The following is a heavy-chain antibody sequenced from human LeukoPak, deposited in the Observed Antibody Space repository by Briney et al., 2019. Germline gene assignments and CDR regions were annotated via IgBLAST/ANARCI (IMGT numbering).Heavy chain of an antibody. J-gene: IGHJ4*02. D-gene: IGHD3-10*01. V-gene: IGHV4-4*07. CDR1: GGSISSYC. Sequence: PSETLSLTCTVSGGSISSYCWSWIRQPAGKGLEWIGRIYTSGSTNYNPSLKSRVTMSVDTSKNQFSLKLSSVTAADTAVYYCARAGLLWFGELWMFDYWGQGTLVTVSS. CDR2: IYTSGST. CDR3: ARAGLLWFGELWMFDY.